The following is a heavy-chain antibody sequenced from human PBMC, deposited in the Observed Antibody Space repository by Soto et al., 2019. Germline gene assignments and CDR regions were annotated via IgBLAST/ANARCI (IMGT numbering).Heavy chain of an antibody. CDR3: AREMPRPLADAFDI. CDR1: GGSISSYY. D-gene: IGHD2-2*01. Sequence: ETLSLTCTVSGGSISSYYWSWIRQPPGKGLEWIGYIYYSGSTNYNPSLKSRVTISVDTSKNQFSLKLSSVTAADTAVYYCAREMPRPLADAFDIWGQGTMVTVSS. CDR2: IYYSGST. V-gene: IGHV4-59*01. J-gene: IGHJ3*02.